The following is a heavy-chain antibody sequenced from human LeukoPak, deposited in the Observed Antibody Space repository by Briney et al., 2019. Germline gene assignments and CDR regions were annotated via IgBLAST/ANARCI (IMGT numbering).Heavy chain of an antibody. J-gene: IGHJ4*02. CDR2: FYTSGST. V-gene: IGHV4-4*07. CDR3: ARLRSPGDFDY. D-gene: IGHD1-26*01. Sequence: SETLSLTCTVSGGSISSYYWSWIRQPAGKGLEWIGRFYTSGSTKYNPSLKSRVTMSEDTSKNQFSLKLSSVTAADTAMYYCARLRSPGDFDYWGQGTLVTVSS. CDR1: GGSISSYY.